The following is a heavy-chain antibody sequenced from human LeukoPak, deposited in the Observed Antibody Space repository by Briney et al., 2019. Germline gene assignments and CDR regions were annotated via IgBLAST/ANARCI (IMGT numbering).Heavy chain of an antibody. CDR2: INPSGGST. V-gene: IGHV1-46*01. CDR3: ARGRCRNSGCRPYFDY. Sequence: GASVKVSCKASGYTFTSYYMHWVRQAPGQGLEWMGIINPSGGSTRYAQKFQGRVTMTRDTSTSTVYMELSGLRSEDTGIYYCARGRCRNSGCRPYFDYWGQGTQVAVSS. D-gene: IGHD2/OR15-2a*01. CDR1: GYTFTSYY. J-gene: IGHJ4*02.